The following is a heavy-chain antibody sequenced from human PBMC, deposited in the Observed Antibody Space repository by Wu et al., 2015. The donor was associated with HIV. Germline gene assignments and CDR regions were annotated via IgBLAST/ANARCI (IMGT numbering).Heavy chain of an antibody. CDR1: GNFFTGYN. V-gene: IGHV1-2*02. J-gene: IGHJ4*02. Sequence: QVQLVQSGAEVKKRGASVKVSCKASGNFFTGYNIHWVRQASGQGLEWMGWINPDNGATKYAQEFQGRVTMTRDTSIKTTYMELSRLTSDDTAVYYCARGDYANYDFWSAYPSYWGQGTLVTVSS. CDR2: INPDNGAT. D-gene: IGHD3-3*01. CDR3: ARGDYANYDFWSAYPSY.